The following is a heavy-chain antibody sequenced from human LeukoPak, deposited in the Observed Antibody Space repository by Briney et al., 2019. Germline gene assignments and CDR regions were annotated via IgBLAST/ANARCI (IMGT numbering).Heavy chain of an antibody. D-gene: IGHD3-22*01. CDR3: ARDRRGYDASGHYYRHFDF. Sequence: SGGSLRLICEASGFAFSGYAMSWVGQAPGQGLEHVSSIISSSLDIEYAESVKGRFTISRDNAKKFLYLQMNNLRAEDTAVYYCARDRRGYDASGHYYRHFDFWGQGTLVSVSS. CDR1: GFAFSGYA. J-gene: IGHJ4*02. V-gene: IGHV3-21*01. CDR2: IISSSLDI.